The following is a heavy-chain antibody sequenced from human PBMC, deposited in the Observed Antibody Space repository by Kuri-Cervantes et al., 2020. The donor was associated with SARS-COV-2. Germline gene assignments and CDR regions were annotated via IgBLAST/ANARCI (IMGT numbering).Heavy chain of an antibody. CDR2: ISAYYGNT. V-gene: IGHV1-18*01. J-gene: IGHJ4*02. CDR3: ERHNYYDSRVTFDY. CDR1: GYTFTSYG. Sequence: ASVKVSCKASGYTFTSYGISWVRQAPGQGLEWMGWISAYYGNTNYAQKLQGRVTITTDTSTSTAYMELRSLRSDDTAVYFCERHNYYDSRVTFDYWGQGTLVTVSS. D-gene: IGHD3-22*01.